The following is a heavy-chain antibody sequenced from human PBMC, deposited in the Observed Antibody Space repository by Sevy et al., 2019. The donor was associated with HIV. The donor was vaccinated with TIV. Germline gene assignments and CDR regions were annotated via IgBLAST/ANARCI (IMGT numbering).Heavy chain of an antibody. Sequence: GGSLRLSCAASGFTFSSYEMNWVRQAPGKGLEWVSYISSSGSTIYYADSVKGRFTISRDNAKNSLYLQMNSLRAEDTAVYYCARGNVVVPADFYYYYGMDVWGQGTTVTASS. CDR3: ARGNVVVPADFYYYYGMDV. CDR2: ISSSGSTI. D-gene: IGHD2-2*01. J-gene: IGHJ6*02. CDR1: GFTFSSYE. V-gene: IGHV3-48*03.